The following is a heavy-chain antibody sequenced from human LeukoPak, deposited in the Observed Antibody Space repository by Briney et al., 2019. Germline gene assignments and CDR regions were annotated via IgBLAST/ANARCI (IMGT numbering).Heavy chain of an antibody. J-gene: IGHJ4*02. D-gene: IGHD6-19*01. V-gene: IGHV1-8*03. Sequence: ASVKVSCKASGYTFTSYDINWVRQATGQGLEWIGWMNPNSGNTGYAQKFQGRVTITRNTSISTAYMELSSLRSEDTAVYYCARYSSGWYREIDYWGQGTLVTVSS. CDR2: MNPNSGNT. CDR3: ARYSSGWYREIDY. CDR1: GYTFTSYD.